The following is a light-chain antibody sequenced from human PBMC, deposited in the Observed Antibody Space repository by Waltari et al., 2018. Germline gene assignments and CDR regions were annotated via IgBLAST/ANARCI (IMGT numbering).Light chain of an antibody. V-gene: IGKV4-1*01. CDR3: QQYYSIPWT. CDR2: WAS. J-gene: IGKJ1*01. CDR1: QIVLNRSKNKNY. Sequence: DIVMTQSPDSLAVSLGERATINCKSSQIVLNRSKNKNYFRWYQHKPGQPPKLRIYWASIRESGVPDRFSGSGSGTDFTLTISSLQAEDVAVYYCQQYYSIPWTFGQGTKVEI.